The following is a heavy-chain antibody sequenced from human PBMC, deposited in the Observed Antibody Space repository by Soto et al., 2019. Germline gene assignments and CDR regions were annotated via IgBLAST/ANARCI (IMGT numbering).Heavy chain of an antibody. D-gene: IGHD3-9*01. CDR1: GYTFTSYG. Sequence: GASVKVSCKASGYTFTSYGISWVRQAPGQGLEWMGWISAYNGNTNYAQKLQGRVTMTTDTSTSTAYMELRSLRSDDTAVYYCARDSSPGRYFDWFNWFDPWGQGTLVTVSS. CDR2: ISAYNGNT. J-gene: IGHJ5*02. CDR3: ARDSSPGRYFDWFNWFDP. V-gene: IGHV1-18*01.